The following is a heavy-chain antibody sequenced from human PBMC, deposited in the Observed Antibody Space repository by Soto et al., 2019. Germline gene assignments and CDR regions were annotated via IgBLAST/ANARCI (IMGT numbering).Heavy chain of an antibody. Sequence: PGGSLRLSCAASGFTFSSYWMSWVRQAPGKGLEWVANIKQDGSEKYYVDSVKGRFTISRDNAKNSLYLQMNSLRAEDTAVYYFAREATPGQQLVLRVTTAFDIWGQGTMVTVSS. CDR3: AREATPGQQLVLRVTTAFDI. V-gene: IGHV3-7*03. CDR1: GFTFSSYW. CDR2: IKQDGSEK. J-gene: IGHJ3*02. D-gene: IGHD6-13*01.